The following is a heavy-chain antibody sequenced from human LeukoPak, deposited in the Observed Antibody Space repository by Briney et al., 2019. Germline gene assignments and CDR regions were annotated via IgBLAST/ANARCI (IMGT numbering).Heavy chain of an antibody. CDR3: ARGRDRSKAGDH. Sequence: SETLSLTCAVYGGSCDDYYCSWIRQPPGKGLEWIGEVHPHGIFYYNSSLMSRATISIDTSKTQFSLRLTSVTAADTAFYYCARGRDRSKAGDHWGQGSLVTVSS. CDR1: GGSCDDYY. D-gene: IGHD5-24*01. CDR2: VHPHGIF. J-gene: IGHJ4*02. V-gene: IGHV4-34*01.